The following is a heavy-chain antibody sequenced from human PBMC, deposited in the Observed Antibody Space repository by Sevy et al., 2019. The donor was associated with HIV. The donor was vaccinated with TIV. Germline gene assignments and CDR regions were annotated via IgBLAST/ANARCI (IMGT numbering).Heavy chain of an antibody. J-gene: IGHJ4*02. Sequence: GGSLRLSCAASGFTFSNYWMSWVRQAPGKGLEWVGRIKGKVYDGTIDYAASVKGRFTISRDDSKNTLYLQMNSLKAEDTAVYYCTRDSLSREAYYDYWGQGTLVTVSS. CDR3: TRDSLSREAYYDY. CDR1: GFTFSNYW. V-gene: IGHV3-15*01. CDR2: IKGKVYDGTI.